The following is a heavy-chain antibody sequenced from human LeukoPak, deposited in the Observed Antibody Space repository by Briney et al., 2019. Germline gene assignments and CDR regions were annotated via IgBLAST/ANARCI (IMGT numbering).Heavy chain of an antibody. CDR2: INHSGST. J-gene: IGHJ4*02. V-gene: IGHV4-34*01. CDR1: GGSFSGYY. Sequence: PSETLSLTCAVYGGSFSGYYWSWLRQPPGKGLEWIGEINHSGSTNYNPSLKSRVTISVDTSKNQFSLKLSSVTAADTAVYYCARGRAPTRTYGDYRYWGQGTLVTVSS. CDR3: ARGRAPTRTYGDYRY. D-gene: IGHD4-17*01.